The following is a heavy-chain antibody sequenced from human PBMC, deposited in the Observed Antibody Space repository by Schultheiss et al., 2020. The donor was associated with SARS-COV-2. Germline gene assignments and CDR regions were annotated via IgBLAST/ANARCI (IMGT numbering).Heavy chain of an antibody. CDR3: ARYIISFGGILVSGFDY. V-gene: IGHV3-66*01. D-gene: IGHD3-16*02. J-gene: IGHJ4*02. CDR1: GFTVSSNY. CDR2: IYSGGST. Sequence: GESLKISCAASGFTVSSNYMSWVRQAPGKGLEWVSVIYSGGSTYYADSVKGRFTISRDNAKNSLYLQMNSLGDEDTAVYYCARYIISFGGILVSGFDYWGQGTLVTVSS.